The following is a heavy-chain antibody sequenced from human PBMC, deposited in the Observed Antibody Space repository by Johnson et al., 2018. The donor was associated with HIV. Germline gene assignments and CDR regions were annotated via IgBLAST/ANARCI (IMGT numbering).Heavy chain of an antibody. CDR1: GFTFSSYA. CDR3: ARGKKQWLDEDAFDI. V-gene: IGHV3-74*02. D-gene: IGHD6-19*01. J-gene: IGHJ3*02. CDR2: INSDGSST. Sequence: MQLVESGGGVVQPGGSLRLSCAASGFTFSSYAMHWVRQAPGKGLVWVSRINSDGSSTSYADSVKGRFTISRDNAKNTLYLQMNSLRAEDTAVYYCARGKKQWLDEDAFDIWGQGTMVTVSS.